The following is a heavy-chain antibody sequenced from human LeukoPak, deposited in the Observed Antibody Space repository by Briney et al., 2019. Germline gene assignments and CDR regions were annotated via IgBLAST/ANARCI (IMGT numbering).Heavy chain of an antibody. CDR1: GYTFTSCS. CDR3: ARESSSSSLDY. Sequence: GASVKVSCKASGYTFTSCSISWVRQAPGQGLEWMGWISAYNGNTNYAQKFQGRVTITADESTSTAYMELSSLRSEDTAVYYCARESSSSSLDYWGQGTLVTVSS. D-gene: IGHD6-6*01. CDR2: ISAYNGNT. V-gene: IGHV1-18*01. J-gene: IGHJ4*02.